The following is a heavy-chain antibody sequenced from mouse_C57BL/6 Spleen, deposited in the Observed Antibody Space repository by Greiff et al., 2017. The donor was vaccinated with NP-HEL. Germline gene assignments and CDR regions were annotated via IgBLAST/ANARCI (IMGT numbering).Heavy chain of an antibody. J-gene: IGHJ2*01. Sequence: VQLQQPGAELVRPGTSVKLSCKASGYTFTSYWMHWVKQRPGQGLEWIGVIDPSDSYTNYNQKFKGKATLTVDTSSSTAYMQLSSLTSEDSAVYYCARSTTVVAPADWGQGTTLTVSS. CDR2: IDPSDSYT. CDR3: ARSTTVVAPAD. D-gene: IGHD1-1*01. V-gene: IGHV1-59*01. CDR1: GYTFTSYW.